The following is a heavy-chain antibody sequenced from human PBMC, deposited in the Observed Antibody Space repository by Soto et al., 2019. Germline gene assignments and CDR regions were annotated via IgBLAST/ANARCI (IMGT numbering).Heavy chain of an antibody. CDR2: ITPFSGVT. D-gene: IGHD2-21*02. V-gene: IGHV1-45*02. J-gene: IGHJ3*02. CDR3: TTESVVVTAADAFDI. Sequence: SVKVSCKASGYTFTSRYLHCVLQAPLQSLEWMGWITPFSGVTNYAQKFQDRVTITGDTSMNTVYMELSSLRSEDTAMYYCTTESVVVTAADAFDIWGQGTMVTVSS. CDR1: GYTFTSRY.